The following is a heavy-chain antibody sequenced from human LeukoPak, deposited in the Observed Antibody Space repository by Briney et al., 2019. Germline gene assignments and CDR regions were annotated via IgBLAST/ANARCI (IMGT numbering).Heavy chain of an antibody. CDR2: IKSKTDGGTT. CDR3: TTDPFASRFIVLMVYPPDY. CDR1: GFTFSNAW. D-gene: IGHD2-8*01. J-gene: IGHJ4*02. Sequence: GGSLRLSCAASGFTFSNAWMSWVRQAPGKGLERVGRIKSKTDGGTTDYAAPVKGRFTISRDDSKNTLYLQMNSLKTEDTAVYYCTTDPFASRFIVLMVYPPDYWGQGTLVTVSS. V-gene: IGHV3-15*01.